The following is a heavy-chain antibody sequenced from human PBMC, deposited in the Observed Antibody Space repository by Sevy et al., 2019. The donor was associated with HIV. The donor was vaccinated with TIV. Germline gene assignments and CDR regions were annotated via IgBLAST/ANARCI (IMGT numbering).Heavy chain of an antibody. CDR3: AGQRVTVAGEF. D-gene: IGHD6-19*01. CDR2: IKQDGTDK. CDR1: GFTFATYW. Sequence: GGSLRLSCAASGFTFATYWMTWVRQAPGKGLEWVAYIKQDGTDKYYVDSVKGRFTISRDNAKNSLFLQMNSLTPEDTAVYYCAGQRVTVAGEFWGQGTLVTVSS. J-gene: IGHJ4*02. V-gene: IGHV3-7*01.